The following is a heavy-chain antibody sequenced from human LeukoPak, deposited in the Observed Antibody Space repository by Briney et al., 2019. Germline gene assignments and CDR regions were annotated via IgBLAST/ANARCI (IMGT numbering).Heavy chain of an antibody. J-gene: IGHJ4*02. CDR1: GGSISSSS. CDR2: ISYDGSNK. CDR3: ANLPL. V-gene: IGHV3-30*18. Sequence: LSLTCTVSGGSISSSSYYWGWIRQPPGKGLEWVAVISYDGSNKYYADSVKGRFTISRDNSKNTLYLQMNSLRPEDAAVYYCANLPLWGQGTLVTVSS.